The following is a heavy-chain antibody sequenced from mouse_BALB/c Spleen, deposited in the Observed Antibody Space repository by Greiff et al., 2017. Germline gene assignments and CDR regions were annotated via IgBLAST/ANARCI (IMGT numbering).Heavy chain of an antibody. CDR2: ISSGGSYT. D-gene: IGHD1-1*01. CDR1: GFTFSSYT. V-gene: IGHV5-6-4*01. J-gene: IGHJ3*01. Sequence: EVQRVESGGGLVKPGGSLKLSCAASGFTFSSYTMSWVRQTPEKRLEWVATISSGGSYTYYPDSVKGRFTISRDNAKNTLYLQMSSLKSEDTAMYYCTSDRGYGSSSFAYWGQGTLVTVSA. CDR3: TSDRGYGSSSFAY.